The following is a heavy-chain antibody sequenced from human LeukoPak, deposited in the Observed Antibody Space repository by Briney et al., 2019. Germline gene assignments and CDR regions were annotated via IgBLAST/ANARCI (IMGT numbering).Heavy chain of an antibody. CDR2: IYYTGST. V-gene: IGHV4-59*01. CDR3: ARAFSSGWYPYSIGGLWFDY. J-gene: IGHJ4*02. Sequence: SETLSLTCTVSGGSISSYYWSWIRQLPGKGLEWVGYIYYTGSTNYNPSLKSRVTISVDTSKNQFSLKLSSVTAADTAVYYCARAFSSGWYPYSIGGLWFDYWGQGTLVTVSS. D-gene: IGHD6-19*01. CDR1: GGSISSYY.